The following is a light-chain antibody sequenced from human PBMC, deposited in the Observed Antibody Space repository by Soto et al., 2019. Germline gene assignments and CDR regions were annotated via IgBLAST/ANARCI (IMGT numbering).Light chain of an antibody. J-gene: IGKJ1*01. Sequence: DIQMTQSPSTLSASVGDRVTITCRASQSIRSWLAWYQQKPGKAPKALIYDASSLESGVPLRFSGSGSGIEFTLTISSLQPDDFATYYCQQYNSYSPWTFGQGTKVEVK. V-gene: IGKV1-5*01. CDR1: QSIRSW. CDR3: QQYNSYSPWT. CDR2: DAS.